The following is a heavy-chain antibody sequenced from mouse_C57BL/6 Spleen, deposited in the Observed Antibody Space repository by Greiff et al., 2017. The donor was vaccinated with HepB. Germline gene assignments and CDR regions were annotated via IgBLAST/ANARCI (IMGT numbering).Heavy chain of an antibody. CDR2: IYPGSGST. J-gene: IGHJ3*01. Sequence: VQLQQPGAELVKPGASVKMSCKASGYTFTSYWITWVKQRPGQGLEWIGDIYPGSGSTNYNEKFKSKATLTVDTSFSTAYMQLSSLTSEDSAVYYCAREDYYGSSLFAYWGQGTLVTVSA. CDR3: AREDYYGSSLFAY. D-gene: IGHD1-1*01. V-gene: IGHV1-55*01. CDR1: GYTFTSYW.